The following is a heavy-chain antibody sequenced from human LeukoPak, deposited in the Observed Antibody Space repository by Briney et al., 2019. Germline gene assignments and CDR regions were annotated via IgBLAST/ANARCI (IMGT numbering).Heavy chain of an antibody. D-gene: IGHD4-17*01. CDR1: GGSISSYY. J-gene: IGHJ6*03. CDR3: ARGRYGDYVNYYYYMDV. CDR2: IYTSGST. V-gene: IGHV4-4*08. Sequence: SETLSLTCTVSGGSISSYYWGWSRQPPGKGLEWIGRIYTSGSTNYNPSLKSRVTISVDTSKNQFSLKLSSVTAADTAVYYCARGRYGDYVNYYYYMDVWGKGTTVTVSS.